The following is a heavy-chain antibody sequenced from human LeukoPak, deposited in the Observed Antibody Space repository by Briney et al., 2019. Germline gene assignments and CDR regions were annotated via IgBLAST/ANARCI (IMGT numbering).Heavy chain of an antibody. V-gene: IGHV1-18*01. J-gene: IGHJ6*03. CDR3: ARNYLYCSSTSCYTGINYYYYYMDV. Sequence: ASVKVSCKASGGTFSSYAISWVRQATGQGLEWMGWISAYNGNTNYAQKLQGRVTMTTDTSTSTAYMELRSLRSDDTAVYYCARNYLYCSSTSCYTGINYYYYYMDVWGKGTTVTVSS. CDR1: GGTFSSYA. CDR2: ISAYNGNT. D-gene: IGHD2-2*02.